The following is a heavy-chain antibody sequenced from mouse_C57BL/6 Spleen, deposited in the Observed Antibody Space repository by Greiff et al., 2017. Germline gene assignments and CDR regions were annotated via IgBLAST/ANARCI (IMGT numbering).Heavy chain of an antibody. J-gene: IGHJ2*01. D-gene: IGHD2-13*01. CDR3: ARFYYDDPFDY. V-gene: IGHV1-52*01. CDR2: IYPSASET. CDR1: GYTFTSYW. Sequence: QVQLQQPGAELVRPGSSVKLSCKASGYTFTSYWMHWVKQRPIQGLEWIGNIYPSASETHYNQKFKDKATLTVDKSSSTAYMQLSSLTSEDSAVYYGARFYYDDPFDYWGQGTTLTVSS.